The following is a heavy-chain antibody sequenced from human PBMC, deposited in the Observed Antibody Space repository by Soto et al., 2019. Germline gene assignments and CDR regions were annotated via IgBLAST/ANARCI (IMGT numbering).Heavy chain of an antibody. V-gene: IGHV3-33*01. CDR1: GFTFSSYG. Sequence: VQLVESGGGVVQPGRSLRLSCAASGFTFSSYGMHWVRQAPGKGLEWVAVIWYDGSNKYYADSVKGRFTISRDNSKNTLYLQMNSLRAEDTAVYYCARDSGLRFFDYWGQGTLVTVSS. J-gene: IGHJ4*02. D-gene: IGHD5-12*01. CDR3: ARDSGLRFFDY. CDR2: IWYDGSNK.